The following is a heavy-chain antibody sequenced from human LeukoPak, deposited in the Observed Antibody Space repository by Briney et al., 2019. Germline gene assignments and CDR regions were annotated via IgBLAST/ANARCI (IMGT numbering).Heavy chain of an antibody. Sequence: SETLSLTCAVSGYSISSGYYWGWIRQPPGKGLEWIGSIYHSGSTYYNPSLKSRVTISVDTSKDQFSLKLSSVTAADTAVYYCARRKRWLQFSFDPWGQGTLVTVSS. CDR2: IYHSGST. CDR3: ARRKRWLQFSFDP. D-gene: IGHD5-24*01. V-gene: IGHV4-38-2*01. J-gene: IGHJ5*02. CDR1: GYSISSGYY.